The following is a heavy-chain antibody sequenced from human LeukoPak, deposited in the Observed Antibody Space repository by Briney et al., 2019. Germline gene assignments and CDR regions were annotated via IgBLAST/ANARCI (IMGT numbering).Heavy chain of an antibody. CDR3: ARDVHTIIGIAAAGNGDAFDI. CDR2: IKQDGSEK. J-gene: IGHJ3*02. V-gene: IGHV3-7*01. CDR1: GFTFSSYW. Sequence: GGSLRLSCAASGFTFSSYWMSWVRQAPGKGLEWVANIKQDGSEKYYVDSVKGRFTISRDNAKNSLYLQMNSLRAEDTAVYYCARDVHTIIGIAAAGNGDAFDIWGQGAMVTVSS. D-gene: IGHD6-13*01.